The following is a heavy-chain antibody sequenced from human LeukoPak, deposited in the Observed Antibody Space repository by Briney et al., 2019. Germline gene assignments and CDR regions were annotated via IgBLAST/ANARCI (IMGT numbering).Heavy chain of an antibody. V-gene: IGHV3-23*01. D-gene: IGHD2-2*01. CDR1: GFTFSSSD. CDR2: ISGSGGAT. CDR3: AKGYCTSTSCYAVPFDY. Sequence: GGSLRLSCAASGFTFSSSDVSRVRQAPGKGLEWVSTISGSGGATYYADSVKGRFTISRDNSKNTLYLQMNSLRAEDAAVYYCAKGYCTSTSCYAVPFDYWGQGTLVTVSS. J-gene: IGHJ4*02.